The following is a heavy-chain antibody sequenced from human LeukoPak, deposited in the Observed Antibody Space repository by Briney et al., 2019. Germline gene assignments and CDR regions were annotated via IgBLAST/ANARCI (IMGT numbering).Heavy chain of an antibody. CDR1: GFTFSSYW. V-gene: IGHV3-66*02. J-gene: IGHJ5*02. CDR2: IYSGGST. CDR3: ASTGYSSGWYSWFDP. Sequence: PGGSLRLSCAASGFTFSSYWMSWVRQAPGKGLEWVSLIYSGGSTYYADSVKGRFTISRDNSKNTLYLQMNSLRAEDTALYYCASTGYSSGWYSWFDPWGQGTLVTVSS. D-gene: IGHD6-19*01.